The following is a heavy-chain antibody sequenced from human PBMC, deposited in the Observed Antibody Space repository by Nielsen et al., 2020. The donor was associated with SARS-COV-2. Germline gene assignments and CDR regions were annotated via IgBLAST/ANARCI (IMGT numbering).Heavy chain of an antibody. CDR2: IYSGGST. J-gene: IGHJ4*02. D-gene: IGHD6-13*01. V-gene: IGHV3-53*04. Sequence: GVLKISCAASGFTVSSNYMSWVRQAPGKGLEWVSVIYSGGSTYYADSVKGRFTISRHNSKNTLYLLMNSLRAEDTAVYYCAGEPLSSSWVYWGQGTLVTVSS. CDR3: AGEPLSSSWVY. CDR1: GFTVSSNY.